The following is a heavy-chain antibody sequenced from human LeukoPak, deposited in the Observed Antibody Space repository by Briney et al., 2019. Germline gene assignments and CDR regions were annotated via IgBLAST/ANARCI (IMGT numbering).Heavy chain of an antibody. CDR3: ATYRFYYDSSGFDY. Sequence: GGSLRLSCAASGFTLSNAWMSWVRQAPGKGLEWLGRIGSKTDGGTTDYAASVKGRFTISRDDSKNTPYLQMNSLKTEDTAVYYCATYRFYYDSSGFDYWGQGTLVTVSS. D-gene: IGHD3-22*01. J-gene: IGHJ4*02. CDR2: IGSKTDGGTT. CDR1: GFTLSNAW. V-gene: IGHV3-15*04.